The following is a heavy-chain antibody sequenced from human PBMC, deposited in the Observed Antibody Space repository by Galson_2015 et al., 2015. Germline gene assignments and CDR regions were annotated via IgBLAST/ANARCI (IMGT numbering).Heavy chain of an antibody. D-gene: IGHD5-18*01. CDR1: GFTFSAYW. J-gene: IGHJ4*02. Sequence: SLRLSCAASGFTFSAYWMIWVRQAPGKGLVWVSRINSDGSTTTYADSVKGRFTISRDNAKNTLYLQMNSLRVEDTAVYYCVRDRYMDWGQGTLVTVSS. CDR3: VRDRYMD. V-gene: IGHV3-74*01. CDR2: INSDGSTT.